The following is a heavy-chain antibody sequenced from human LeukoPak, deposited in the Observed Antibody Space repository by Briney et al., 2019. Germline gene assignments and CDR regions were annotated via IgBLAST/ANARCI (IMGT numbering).Heavy chain of an antibody. CDR3: ARAGFCSGTSCSMYYFDY. D-gene: IGHD2-2*01. J-gene: IGHJ4*02. CDR1: GGSFSGYY. V-gene: IGHV4-59*01. Sequence: SETLSLTCAVYGGSFSGYYWSWIRQSPQKGLEWIAYIYYTGDPNYNPSLKSRVTISVPTSKNQFYLNLTSVTAADTAVYYCARAGFCSGTSCSMYYFDYWGQGILVSVSS. CDR2: IYYTGDP.